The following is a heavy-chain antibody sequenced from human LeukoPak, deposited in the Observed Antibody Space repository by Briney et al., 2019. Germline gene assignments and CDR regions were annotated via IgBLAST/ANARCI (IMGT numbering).Heavy chain of an antibody. CDR1: GFTFSSYA. J-gene: IGHJ6*03. D-gene: IGHD6-13*01. V-gene: IGHV3-74*01. CDR2: INSDGSST. Sequence: GGSLRLSCAASGFTFSSYAMSWVRQAPGKGLVWVSRINSDGSSTSYADSVKGRFTISRDNAKNTLYLQMNSLRAEDTAVYYCARVGYSSSWYGQLYYYYYYMDVWGKGTTVTVSS. CDR3: ARVGYSSSWYGQLYYYYYYMDV.